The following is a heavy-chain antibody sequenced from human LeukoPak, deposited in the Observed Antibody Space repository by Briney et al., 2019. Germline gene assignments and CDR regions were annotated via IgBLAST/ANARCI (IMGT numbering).Heavy chain of an antibody. D-gene: IGHD3-3*01. J-gene: IGHJ4*02. V-gene: IGHV3-49*04. Sequence: PGGSLRLSCTASGFTFGDYAMSWVRQAPGKGLEWVGFIRSKVYGGTTEYAASVKGRFTISRDDSKSIAYLQMNSLKTEDTAVYYCTRGNTRPLRFLEWSNNDYWGQGTLVTVSS. CDR2: IRSKVYGGTT. CDR1: GFTFGDYA. CDR3: TRGNTRPLRFLEWSNNDY.